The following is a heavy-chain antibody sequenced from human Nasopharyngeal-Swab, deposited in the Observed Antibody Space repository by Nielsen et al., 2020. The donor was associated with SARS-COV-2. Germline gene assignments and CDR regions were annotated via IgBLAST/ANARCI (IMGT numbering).Heavy chain of an antibody. J-gene: IGHJ6*03. D-gene: IGHD2-15*01. CDR2: IYYSGST. CDR3: ARDSTPVYYYYYMDV. V-gene: IGHV4-59*01. CDR1: GGSISSYY. Sequence: GSLRLSCTVSGGSISSYYWSWIRQPPGKGLEWIGYIYYSGSTNYNPSLKSRVTISVDKSKNQFSLKLSSVTAADTAVYYCARDSTPVYYYYYMDVWGKGTTVTVSS.